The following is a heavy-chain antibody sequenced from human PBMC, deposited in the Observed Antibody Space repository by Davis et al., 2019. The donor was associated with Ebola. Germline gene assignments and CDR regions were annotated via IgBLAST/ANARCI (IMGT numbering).Heavy chain of an antibody. D-gene: IGHD4-23*01. CDR2: IRSKANSYAT. J-gene: IGHJ4*02. V-gene: IGHV3-73*01. Sequence: PGGSLRLSCAASGFTFSGSAMHWVRQAPGKGLEWVGRIRSKANSYATAYAASVKGRFTISRDDSKNTAYLQMNSLKTEDTAVYYCTRGDYGGRDYWGQGTLVTVSS. CDR1: GFTFSGSA. CDR3: TRGDYGGRDY.